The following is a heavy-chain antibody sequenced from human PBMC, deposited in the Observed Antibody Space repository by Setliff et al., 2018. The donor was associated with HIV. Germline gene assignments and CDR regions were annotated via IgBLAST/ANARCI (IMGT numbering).Heavy chain of an antibody. V-gene: IGHV2-70*11. CDR1: GFSLSTSGLS. CDR3: ARAGPSSGYQY. CDR2: IDWDDDK. Sequence: SGPTLVNPPQTLTLTCTFSGFSLSTSGLSVGWIRQPPGKALEWLARIDWDDDKHYSTSLKTRLAISHDTSENQVALTMTNVDPVDTATYFCARAGPSSGYQYWGQGTLVTVSS. J-gene: IGHJ4*02. D-gene: IGHD6-19*01.